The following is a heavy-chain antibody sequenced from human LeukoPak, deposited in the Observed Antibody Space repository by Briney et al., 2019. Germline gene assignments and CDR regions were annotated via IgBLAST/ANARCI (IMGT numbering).Heavy chain of an antibody. CDR3: AREASGYYRDF. J-gene: IGHJ4*02. D-gene: IGHD3-3*01. V-gene: IGHV3-33*01. Sequence: GGSLRLSCAASGFNFRNYGMHWVRQAPGKGLEWVAVMWYDGSKKEYADSVKGRFTISRDDSKNTLYLQMNSLTVDDTAVYYCAREASGYYRDFWGQGTLVTVSS. CDR1: GFNFRNYG. CDR2: MWYDGSKK.